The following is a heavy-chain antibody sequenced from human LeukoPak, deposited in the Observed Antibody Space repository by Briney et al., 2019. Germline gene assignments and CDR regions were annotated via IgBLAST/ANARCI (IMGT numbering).Heavy chain of an antibody. CDR3: AKLSYFDY. CDR2: ISYDGSNK. CDR1: GFTFSSYG. Sequence: PGGSLRLSCAASGFTFSSYGMHWVRQAPGKGLEWVAVISYDGSNKYYADSVKGRFTISRDNSKNTLYLQMNSLRAEDTAVYYCAKLSYFDYWGQGTLVTASS. V-gene: IGHV3-30*18. J-gene: IGHJ4*02.